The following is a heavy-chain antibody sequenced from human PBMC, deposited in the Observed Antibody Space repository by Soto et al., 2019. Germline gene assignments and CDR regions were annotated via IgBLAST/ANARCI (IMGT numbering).Heavy chain of an antibody. D-gene: IGHD3-10*01. CDR3: ARSELLWFGELLSQPLPWFDP. J-gene: IGHJ5*02. CDR2: ISAYNGNT. Sequence: ASVKVSCKASGYTFTSNGIRWVRQAPGQGLEWMGWISAYNGNTNYAQKLQGRVTMTTDTSTSTAYMELRSLRSDDTAVYYCARSELLWFGELLSQPLPWFDPWGQGTLVTVSS. CDR1: GYTFTSNG. V-gene: IGHV1-18*01.